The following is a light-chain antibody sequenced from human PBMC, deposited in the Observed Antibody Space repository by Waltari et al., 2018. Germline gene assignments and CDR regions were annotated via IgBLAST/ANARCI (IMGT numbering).Light chain of an antibody. J-gene: IGLJ2*01. CDR2: YDD. Sequence: QSVLTQPPSVSEAPRQRVTISCSGSSSNIGNNAVNWYQQLPGKAPKLLIYYDDLLPSGGSDRFSGSKSGTSASLAISGLQSEDEADYYCAAWDDSLSAVVFGGGTKLTVL. V-gene: IGLV1-36*01. CDR3: AAWDDSLSAVV. CDR1: SSNIGNNA.